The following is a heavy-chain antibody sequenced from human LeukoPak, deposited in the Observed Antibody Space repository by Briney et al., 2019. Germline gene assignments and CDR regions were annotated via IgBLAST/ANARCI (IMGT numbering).Heavy chain of an antibody. V-gene: IGHV1-69*13. D-gene: IGHD2-2*03. J-gene: IGHJ6*03. Sequence: GASVKVSCKASGGTFSSYAISWVRQAPGQGLERMGGIIPIFGTANYAQKFQGRVTITADESTSTAYMELSSLRSEDTAVYYCASPGYCSSTSCSSYDVYYYYMDVWGKGTTVTVSS. CDR2: IIPIFGTA. CDR1: GGTFSSYA. CDR3: ASPGYCSSTSCSSYDVYYYYMDV.